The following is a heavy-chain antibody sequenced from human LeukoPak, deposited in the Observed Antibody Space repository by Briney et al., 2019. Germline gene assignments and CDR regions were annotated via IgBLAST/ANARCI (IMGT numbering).Heavy chain of an antibody. D-gene: IGHD4-11*01. V-gene: IGHV4-34*01. J-gene: IGHJ6*02. CDR3: ASSDSKGPYYYYYYGMDV. CDR2: INHSGST. CDR1: GGSFSGYY. Sequence: SETLSLTCAVYGGSFSGYYWSWIRQPPGKGLEWIGEINHSGSTNYNPSLKSRVTISVDTSKNQSSLKLSSVTAADTAVYYCASSDSKGPYYYYYYGMDVWGQGTTVTVSS.